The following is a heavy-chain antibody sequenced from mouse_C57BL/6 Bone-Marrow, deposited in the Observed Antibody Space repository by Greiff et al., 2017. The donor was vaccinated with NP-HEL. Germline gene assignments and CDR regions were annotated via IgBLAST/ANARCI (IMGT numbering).Heavy chain of an antibody. D-gene: IGHD1-1*01. V-gene: IGHV5-6*01. CDR2: ISSGGSYT. CDR1: GFTFSSYG. CDR3: ARQITTVVGPSDY. J-gene: IGHJ2*01. Sequence: EVKLVESGGDLVKPGGSLKLSCAASGFTFSSYGMSWVRQTPDKRLEWVATISSGGSYTYYPDSVKGRFTISRDNAKNTLYLQMSSLKSEDTAMYYCARQITTVVGPSDYWGQGTTLTVSS.